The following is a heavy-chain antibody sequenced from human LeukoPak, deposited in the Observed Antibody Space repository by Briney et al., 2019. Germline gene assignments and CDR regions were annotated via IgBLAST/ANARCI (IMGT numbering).Heavy chain of an antibody. CDR3: ARTTVTDDY. Sequence: SETLSLTCAVYGESFSGYYWSWIRQPPGKGLEWIGEINHSGSTNYNPSLKSRVTISVDTSKNQFSLKLSSVTAADTAVYYCARTTVTDDYWGQGTLVTVSS. D-gene: IGHD4-11*01. CDR2: INHSGST. V-gene: IGHV4-34*01. J-gene: IGHJ4*02. CDR1: GESFSGYY.